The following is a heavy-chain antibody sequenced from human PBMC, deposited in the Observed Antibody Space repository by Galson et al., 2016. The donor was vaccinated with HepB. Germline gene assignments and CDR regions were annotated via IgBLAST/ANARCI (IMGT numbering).Heavy chain of an antibody. CDR2: IYWDDDK. CDR3: TRGYSYAYGKYFQG. Sequence: PALVTPTQTLTLTCTFSGFSLSSTGVGVGWVRQPPGKALEWLALIYWDDDKRYSPSLRNSLTITKDTSKNQVVLTMTNMNPVDTATYFRTRGYSYAYGKYFQGWGQGTLVTVSS. CDR1: GFSLSSTGVG. J-gene: IGHJ1*01. D-gene: IGHD5-18*01. V-gene: IGHV2-5*02.